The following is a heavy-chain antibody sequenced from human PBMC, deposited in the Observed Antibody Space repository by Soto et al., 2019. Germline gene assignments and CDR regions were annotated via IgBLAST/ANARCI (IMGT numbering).Heavy chain of an antibody. CDR1: GFTFSNYA. Sequence: EVQLLESGGGLVQPGGSLRLSCAASGFTFSNYAMTWVRQAPGKGLEWVFVISGSGGSTYYAHSVKGRFTISRDNSKNTLYLQMNSLRAEDTSVYYCAKRTLTSCYPSDYWGQGALVTVSS. J-gene: IGHJ4*02. CDR3: AKRTLTSCYPSDY. CDR2: ISGSGGST. D-gene: IGHD2-2*01. V-gene: IGHV3-23*01.